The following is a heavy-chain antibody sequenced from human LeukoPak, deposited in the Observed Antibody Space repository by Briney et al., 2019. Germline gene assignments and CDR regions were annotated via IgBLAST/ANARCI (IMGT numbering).Heavy chain of an antibody. CDR1: GFTFDDYG. J-gene: IGHJ4*02. CDR3: ARPYYYDSSGYPY. CDR2: INWNGDST. Sequence: GGSLRLSCAASGFTFDDYGMSWVRQAPGKGLEWVSGINWNGDSTGYADSVKGRFTISRDNAKNSLYLQMNSLRAEDTASYYCARPYYYDSSGYPYWGQGTLVTVSS. D-gene: IGHD3-22*01. V-gene: IGHV3-20*04.